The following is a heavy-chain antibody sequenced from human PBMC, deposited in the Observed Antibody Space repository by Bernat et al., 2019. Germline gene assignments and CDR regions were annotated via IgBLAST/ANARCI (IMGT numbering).Heavy chain of an antibody. Sequence: QVQLVESGGGVVQPGRSLRLSCAASGFTFSSYGMHWVRQAPGKGLEWVAVIWYDGSNKYYADSVKGRFTISRDNSKNTLYLQMNSLRAEDTAVYYCARDWQQLLLGYFDYWGQGTLVTVSS. V-gene: IGHV3-33*01. CDR3: ARDWQQLLLGYFDY. CDR2: IWYDGSNK. CDR1: GFTFSSYG. D-gene: IGHD6-13*01. J-gene: IGHJ4*02.